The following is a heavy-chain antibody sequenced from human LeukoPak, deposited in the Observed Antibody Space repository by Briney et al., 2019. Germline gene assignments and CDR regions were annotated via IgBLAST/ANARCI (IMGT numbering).Heavy chain of an antibody. J-gene: IGHJ4*02. CDR2: ISSSSSYI. CDR3: ARGITMVRGVGSHHNLPPDY. V-gene: IGHV3-21*01. Sequence: PGGSLRLSCAASGFTFSSYSMNWVRQAPGKGLEWVSSISSSSSYIYYADSVKGRFTISRDNAKNSLYLQMNSLRAEDTAVYYCARGITMVRGVGSHHNLPPDYWGQGTLVTVSS. CDR1: GFTFSSYS. D-gene: IGHD3-10*01.